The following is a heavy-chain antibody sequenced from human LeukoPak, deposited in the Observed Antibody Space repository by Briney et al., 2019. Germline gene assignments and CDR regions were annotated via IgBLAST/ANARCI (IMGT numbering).Heavy chain of an antibody. V-gene: IGHV4-30-2*01. CDR2: IYHSGST. CDR3: ARHDGSYYDSSGYYFDY. J-gene: IGHJ4*02. CDR1: GGSISSGGYS. Sequence: SQTLSLTCAVSGGSISSGGYSWSWIRQPPGKGLEWIGYIYHSGSTYYNPSLKSRVTISVDRSKNQFSLKLSSVTAADTAVYYCARHDGSYYDSSGYYFDYWGQGTLVTVSS. D-gene: IGHD3-22*01.